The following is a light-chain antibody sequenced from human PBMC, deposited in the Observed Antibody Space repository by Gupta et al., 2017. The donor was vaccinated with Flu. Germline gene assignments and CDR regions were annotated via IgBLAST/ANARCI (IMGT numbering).Light chain of an antibody. CDR2: DVS. J-gene: IGKJ4*01. V-gene: IGKV3-11*01. CDR1: QNINNY. CDR3: QQRRSWPLT. Sequence: PAPLSLSPGERATLSCRASQNINNYVAWYQQKPGQAPRLLIYDVSNRATDIPARFSGSGSGTGFALTISSLEPEDSAVYYCQQRRSWPLTFGGWTKVEI.